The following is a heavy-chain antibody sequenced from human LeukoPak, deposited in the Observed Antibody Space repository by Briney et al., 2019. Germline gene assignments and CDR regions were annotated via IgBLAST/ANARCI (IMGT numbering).Heavy chain of an antibody. CDR3: AKELAAAGNPAYDY. CDR2: IGGDGI. V-gene: IGHV3-23*01. CDR1: GFTLSNYA. Sequence: GGSLRLSCAASGFTLSNYAMSWVRQAPGKGLEWVSGIGGDGIFYAESVRGRFTISRDNSKNTPYLQMNSLRGDDTALYYCAKELAAAGNPAYDYWGQGILVTVSS. J-gene: IGHJ4*01. D-gene: IGHD6-13*01.